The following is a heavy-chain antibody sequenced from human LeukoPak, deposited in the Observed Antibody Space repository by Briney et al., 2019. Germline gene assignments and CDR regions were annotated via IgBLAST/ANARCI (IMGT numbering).Heavy chain of an antibody. J-gene: IGHJ4*02. V-gene: IGHV1-8*01. CDR2: MNPNSGNT. CDR1: GYTFTSYD. Sequence: GASVKVSCKASGYTFTSYDINWVRQATGQGLEWMGWMNPNSGNTGYAQKFQGGVTMTRNTSISTAYMELSSLRSEDTAVYYCARGPGNTAMVAGFDYWGQGTLVTVSS. CDR3: ARGPGNTAMVAGFDY. D-gene: IGHD5-18*01.